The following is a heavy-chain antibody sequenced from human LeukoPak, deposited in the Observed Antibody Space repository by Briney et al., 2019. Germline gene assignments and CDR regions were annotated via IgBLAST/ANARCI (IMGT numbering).Heavy chain of an antibody. D-gene: IGHD6-6*01. CDR3: ARESSSSSFYYYMDV. J-gene: IGHJ6*03. CDR2: INPNSGGT. V-gene: IGHV1-2*02. Sequence: GASVKVSCKASGYTFTSYYMHWVRQAPGQGLEWMGWINPNSGGTNYAQKFQGRVTMTRDTSISTAYMELSRLRSDDTAVYYCARESSSSSFYYYMDVWGKGTTVTVSS. CDR1: GYTFTSYY.